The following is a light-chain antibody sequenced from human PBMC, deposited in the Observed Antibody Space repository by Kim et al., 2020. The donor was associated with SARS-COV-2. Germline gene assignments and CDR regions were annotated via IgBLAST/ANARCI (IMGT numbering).Light chain of an antibody. CDR2: GAS. J-gene: IGKJ2*01. V-gene: IGKV3D-7*01. CDR1: QSVSSSY. Sequence: PGERVTLSCRASQSVSSSYLTWYQQNPGQAPRLLIYGASTRATSIPARFSGSGSGTDFTLTISSLQPEEFAVYYCQQDYNFTFGQGTKLEI. CDR3: QQDYNFT.